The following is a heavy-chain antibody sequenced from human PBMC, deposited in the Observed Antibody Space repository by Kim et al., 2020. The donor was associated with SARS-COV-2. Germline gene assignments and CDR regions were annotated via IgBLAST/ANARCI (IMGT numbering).Heavy chain of an antibody. V-gene: IGHV1-18*01. D-gene: IGHD2-2*01. CDR3: ARDIVVVPAANPDY. J-gene: IGHJ4*02. Sequence: APKLQGRVTMTTDTSTSTAYMGLRSLRSDDTAVYYCARDIVVVPAANPDYWGQGTLVTVSS.